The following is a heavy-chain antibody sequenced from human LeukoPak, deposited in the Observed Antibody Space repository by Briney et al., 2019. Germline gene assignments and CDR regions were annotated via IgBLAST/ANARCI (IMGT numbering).Heavy chain of an antibody. D-gene: IGHD6-6*01. J-gene: IGHJ5*02. CDR1: GFTFSSYA. Sequence: PGGSLRLSCAASGFTFSSYAMSWVRQAPGKGLEWVSAISGSGGSTYYADSVKGRFTISRDNSKNTLYLQMNSLRAEYTAVYYCAKPEYSSSSNWFDPWGQGTLVTVSS. CDR3: AKPEYSSSSNWFDP. CDR2: ISGSGGST. V-gene: IGHV3-23*01.